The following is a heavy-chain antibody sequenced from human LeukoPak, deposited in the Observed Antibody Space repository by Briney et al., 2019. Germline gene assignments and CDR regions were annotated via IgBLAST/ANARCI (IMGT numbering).Heavy chain of an antibody. J-gene: IGHJ6*03. CDR1: GFTFSNYG. CDR3: TKCLKWFGERNNYYYYMDV. V-gene: IGHV3-23*01. D-gene: IGHD3-10*01. CDR2: ISGSGGGT. Sequence: GGSLRLSCAASGFTFSNYGMNWVRQAPGKGLEWVSAISGSGGGTFYAGSVKGRFTISRDNSKNMLYLQMNSRRAEDTAVYYCTKCLKWFGERNNYYYYMDVWGKGTTVTISS.